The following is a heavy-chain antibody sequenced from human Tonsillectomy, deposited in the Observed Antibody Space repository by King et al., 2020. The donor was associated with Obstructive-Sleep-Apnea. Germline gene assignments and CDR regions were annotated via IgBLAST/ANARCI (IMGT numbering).Heavy chain of an antibody. J-gene: IGHJ4*02. D-gene: IGHD1-14*01. CDR3: ARHPALGNNPVPFDN. CDR1: GYKFTTYW. V-gene: IGHV5-51*01. Sequence: DVQLVESGPEAKKPGESLKISCKASGYKFTTYWIGWVRQKPGKGLEWMGIIYPGDSDTRYGPSFQGHVTISADKSISTAFLQWSSLTASDSAMYYCARHPALGNNPVPFDNWGQGTLVTVSS. CDR2: IYPGDSDT.